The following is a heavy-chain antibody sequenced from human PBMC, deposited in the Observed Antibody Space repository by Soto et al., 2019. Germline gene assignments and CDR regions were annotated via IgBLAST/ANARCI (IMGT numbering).Heavy chain of an antibody. CDR1: EYTFTTYA. CDR3: ARELQLLYFFDY. V-gene: IGHV1-3*01. CDR2: INPGSGAS. J-gene: IGHJ4*03. Sequence: GASVKVSCKASEYTFTTYAINWLRQAPGQRLEWMGWINPGSGASNYSQKFQGRVTISSDTSTSTAYMELSSLRSEDTAVYYCARELQLLYFFDYLGQGTLGTVS. D-gene: IGHD4-4*01.